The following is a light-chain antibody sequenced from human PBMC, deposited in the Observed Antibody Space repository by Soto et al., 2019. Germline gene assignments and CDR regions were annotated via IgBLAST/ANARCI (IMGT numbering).Light chain of an antibody. J-gene: IGKJ1*01. CDR1: EKMTRY. CDR2: AAS. CDR3: LQSYSTPRT. V-gene: IGKV1-39*01. Sequence: DIQLIQSPSSLSASVGDRVTITCRANEKMTRYLNWYQQKPGKAPKLLIYAASNVQSGVPSRFSGSGSGADFILTISSLQPEDSATYYCLQSYSTPRTFGQGTNVDVK.